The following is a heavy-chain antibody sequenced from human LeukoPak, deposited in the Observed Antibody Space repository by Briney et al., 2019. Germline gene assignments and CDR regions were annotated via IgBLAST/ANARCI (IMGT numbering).Heavy chain of an antibody. V-gene: IGHV3-11*04. CDR2: ISSSGTTI. Sequence: GGSLRLSCAASGFTFSDYYMSWIRQAPGKGLEWVSYISSSGTTIYYADSVKGRFTISRDNAKNTLYLQMNSLRAEDTAVYYCAREQQLVRTRYYYYYMDVWGKGTTVTVSS. CDR3: AREQQLVRTRYYYYYMDV. D-gene: IGHD6-13*01. J-gene: IGHJ6*03. CDR1: GFTFSDYY.